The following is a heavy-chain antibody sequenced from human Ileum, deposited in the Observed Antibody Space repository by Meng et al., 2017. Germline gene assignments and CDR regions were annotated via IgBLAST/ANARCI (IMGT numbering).Heavy chain of an antibody. CDR1: GGSVSSSGYQ. D-gene: IGHD7-27*01. Sequence: QVERQESGPGLARPSETLSLICAVSGGSVSSSGYQWGWIRQPPGKGLEWIGYASTNYNPSLKSRVTISVDTSKNQFSLKLTSVTAADTAVYYCARDHWGSLDYWGQGVLVTVSS. CDR3: ARDHWGSLDY. CDR2: AST. J-gene: IGHJ4*02. V-gene: IGHV4-61*08.